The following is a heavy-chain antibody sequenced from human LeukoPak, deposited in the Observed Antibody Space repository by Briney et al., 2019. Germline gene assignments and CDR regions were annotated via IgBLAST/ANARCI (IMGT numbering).Heavy chain of an antibody. CDR2: ISYDGSNK. CDR3: AKGLYSSSWTAFDY. Sequence: GRSLRLSCAASGFTFSSYAMHWVRQAPGKGLEWVAVISYDGSNKYYADSVKGRFTISRDNSKNTLYLQMNSLRVEDTAVYYCAKGLYSSSWTAFDYWGQGTLVTVSS. V-gene: IGHV3-30-3*01. J-gene: IGHJ4*02. D-gene: IGHD6-13*01. CDR1: GFTFSSYA.